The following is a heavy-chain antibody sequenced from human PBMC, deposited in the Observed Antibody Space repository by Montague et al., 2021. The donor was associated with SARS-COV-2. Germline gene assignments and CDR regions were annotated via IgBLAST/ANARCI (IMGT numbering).Heavy chain of an antibody. CDR2: IYTSGST. V-gene: IGHV4-61*02. D-gene: IGHD6-13*01. CDR3: ARDAGIAATGLNWFDP. Sequence: TLSLTCTVSGGSISSGSYFWSWIRQPAGKGLEWIERIYTSGSTNYNPSLKSRVTISVDTSKNQFSLKLSSVTAADTAVYYCARDAGIAATGLNWFDPWGQGTLVTVSS. CDR1: GGSISSGSYF. J-gene: IGHJ5*02.